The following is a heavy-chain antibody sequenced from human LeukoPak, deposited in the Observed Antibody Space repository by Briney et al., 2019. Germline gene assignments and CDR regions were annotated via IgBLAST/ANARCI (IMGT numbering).Heavy chain of an antibody. CDR2: ISGSGGST. CDR3: AKATAGIMITFGGVIGVLDY. V-gene: IGHV3-23*01. D-gene: IGHD3-16*02. Sequence: GGSLRLSCAASGFTFSSYAMSWVRQAPGKGLEWVSAISGSGGSTYYADSVEGRFTISRDNSKNTLYLQMNSLRAEDTAVYYCAKATAGIMITFGGVIGVLDYWGQGTLVTVSS. CDR1: GFTFSSYA. J-gene: IGHJ4*02.